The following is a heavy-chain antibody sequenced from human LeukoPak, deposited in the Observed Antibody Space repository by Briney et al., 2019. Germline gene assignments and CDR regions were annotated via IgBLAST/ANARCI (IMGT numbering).Heavy chain of an antibody. CDR2: ISWNSGSI. CDR3: AKDLGPYYDFWSGPFDY. V-gene: IGHV3-9*03. CDR1: GFTFDDYA. Sequence: PGRSLRLSCAASGFTFDDYAMHWVRQAPGKGLEWVSGISWNSGSIGYADSVKGRFTISRDNTKNSLYLQMNSLRAEDMALYYCAKDLGPYYDFWSGPFDYWGQGTLVTVSS. D-gene: IGHD3-3*01. J-gene: IGHJ4*02.